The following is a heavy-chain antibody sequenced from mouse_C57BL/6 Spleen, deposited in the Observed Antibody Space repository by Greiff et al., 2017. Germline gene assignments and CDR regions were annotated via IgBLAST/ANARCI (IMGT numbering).Heavy chain of an antibody. Sequence: QVQLQQSGAELVRPGASVTLSCKASGYTFTDYEMHWVKQTPVHGLEWIGAIDPETGGTAYNQKFKGKAILTADKSSGTAYMELRSLTSEDSAVYYGTRGDYLPFAYWGQGTLVTVSA. CDR3: TRGDYLPFAY. CDR1: GYTFTDYE. CDR2: IDPETGGT. V-gene: IGHV1-15*01. J-gene: IGHJ3*01. D-gene: IGHD5-5*01.